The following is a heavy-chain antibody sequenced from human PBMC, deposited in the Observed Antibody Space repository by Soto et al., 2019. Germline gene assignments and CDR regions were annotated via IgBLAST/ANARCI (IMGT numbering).Heavy chain of an antibody. CDR3: ARDPAGEYCSGGSCQGWFDP. D-gene: IGHD2-15*01. Sequence: QVQLQESGPGLVKPSETLSLTCTVSGGSISSYYWSWIRQPPGKGLEWIGYIYYSGSTNYNPSLKSRVTISVDTSKNQFSLKLSSVTAADTAVYYCARDPAGEYCSGGSCQGWFDPWGQGTLVTVSS. J-gene: IGHJ5*02. CDR2: IYYSGST. CDR1: GGSISSYY. V-gene: IGHV4-59*01.